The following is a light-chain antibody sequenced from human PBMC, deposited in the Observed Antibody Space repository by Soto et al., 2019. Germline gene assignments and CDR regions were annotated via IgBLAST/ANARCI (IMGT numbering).Light chain of an antibody. CDR3: HQYGQSPWT. CDR2: GAS. Sequence: EIVMTQSPATLSVSPGERATLSCRASQSVSGKLAWYQQKPGQAPKLLIYGASTRATGIPARFSGSGSGTEFTLTISSLQSEDFALYYCHQYGQSPWTLGQGTKVDI. CDR1: QSVSGK. J-gene: IGKJ1*01. V-gene: IGKV3-15*01.